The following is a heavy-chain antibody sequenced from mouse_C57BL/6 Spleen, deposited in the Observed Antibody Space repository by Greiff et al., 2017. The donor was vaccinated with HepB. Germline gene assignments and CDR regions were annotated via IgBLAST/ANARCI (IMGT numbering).Heavy chain of an antibody. Sequence: VQLQQPGAELVMPGASVKLSCKASGYTFTSYWMHWVKQRPGQGLEWIGEIDPSDSYTNYNQKFKGKSTLTVDKSSSTAYMQLSSLTSEDSAVYYCARSGGYDLDYWGQGTTLTVSS. D-gene: IGHD2-2*01. CDR1: GYTFTSYW. CDR3: ARSGGYDLDY. V-gene: IGHV1-69*01. CDR2: IDPSDSYT. J-gene: IGHJ2*01.